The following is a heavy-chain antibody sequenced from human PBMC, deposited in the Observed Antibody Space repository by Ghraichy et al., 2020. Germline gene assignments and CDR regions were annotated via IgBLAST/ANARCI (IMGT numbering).Heavy chain of an antibody. J-gene: IGHJ4*02. D-gene: IGHD1-20*01. CDR3: ARGLDYNGNDLGY. CDR1: GFTVSNNY. Sequence: GGSLRLSCAASGFTVSNNYMNWVRQAPGKGLEWVSTIHSGVATYYADSVKGRFTISRDNSKNTLYLQMNSLRVEDTAVYYWARGLDYNGNDLGYCGQGTLVTVSS. CDR2: IHSGVAT. V-gene: IGHV3-53*01.